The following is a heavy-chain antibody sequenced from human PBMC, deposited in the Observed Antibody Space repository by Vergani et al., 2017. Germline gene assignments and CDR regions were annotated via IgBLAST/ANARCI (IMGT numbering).Heavy chain of an antibody. Sequence: QVQLVPSGAEVKKPGASVKVSCKASGYTFTGYYMHWVRQAPGQGLEWMGWINPNSGGTNYAQKFQGRVTMTRDTSISTAYMELSRLRSDDMAVYYCARDGSSSWPYYYYYMDVWGKGTTVTVSS. D-gene: IGHD6-13*01. J-gene: IGHJ6*03. CDR3: ARDGSSSWPYYYYYMDV. CDR2: INPNSGGT. CDR1: GYTFTGYY. V-gene: IGHV1-2*02.